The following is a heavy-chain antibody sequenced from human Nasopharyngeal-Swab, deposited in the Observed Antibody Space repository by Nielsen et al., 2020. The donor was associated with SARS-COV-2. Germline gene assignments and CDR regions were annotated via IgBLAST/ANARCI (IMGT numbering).Heavy chain of an antibody. CDR1: GFSLSTSGRC. CDR3: ARIHYDSLTGYYSGEDY. J-gene: IGHJ4*02. Sequence: SGPTLAKPTQTLTLPCTFSGFSLSTSGRCVSWIRQPPGKALEWLARIDWDDDKYYSTSLKTRLTISKDTSKNQVVLTMTNMDPVDTATYYCARIHYDSLTGYYSGEDYWGQGTLVTVSS. CDR2: IDWDDDK. V-gene: IGHV2-70*11. D-gene: IGHD3-9*01.